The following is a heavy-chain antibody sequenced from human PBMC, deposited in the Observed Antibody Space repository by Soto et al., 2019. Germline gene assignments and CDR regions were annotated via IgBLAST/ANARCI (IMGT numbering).Heavy chain of an antibody. CDR2: IYYSGST. V-gene: IGHV4-59*08. CDR3: ARRYGLSAFYI. D-gene: IGHD3-10*01. J-gene: IGHJ3*02. CDR1: GGSISSYY. Sequence: PSETLSLTCTVSGGSISSYYWSWIRQPPGKGLEWIGDIYYSGSTNYNPSLKSRVTISVDTSKNQFSLKLSSVTAADTAVYYCARRYGLSAFYIRGQGTMVTVSS.